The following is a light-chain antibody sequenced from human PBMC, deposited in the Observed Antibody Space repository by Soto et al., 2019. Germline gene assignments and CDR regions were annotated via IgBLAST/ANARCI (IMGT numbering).Light chain of an antibody. V-gene: IGLV2-23*01. J-gene: IGLJ3*02. Sequence: QSALTQPASVSGSPGQSITISCTGTSSDVGSYNLVSWYQQHPGKAPKLMIYEGSKRPSGVSNRFSGSKSGNTASLTISGLQVEDEADYYCCSYAGSSTLWVFGGGTKLTVL. CDR2: EGS. CDR3: CSYAGSSTLWV. CDR1: SSDVGSYNL.